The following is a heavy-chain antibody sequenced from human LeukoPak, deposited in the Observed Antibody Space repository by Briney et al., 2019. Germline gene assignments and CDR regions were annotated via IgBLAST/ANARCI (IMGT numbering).Heavy chain of an antibody. CDR2: VSASGTET. V-gene: IGHV3-23*01. Sequence: GSLRLSCAASGFSFSRNTLNWVRQAPGKGLEWVSTVSASGTETFYAASVKGRFTISRDNSKNTLYLQMNSLRAEDTAVYYCARDLYYYDSSGYLDWGKGTLVTVSS. J-gene: IGHJ4*02. CDR1: GFSFSRNT. CDR3: ARDLYYYDSSGYLD. D-gene: IGHD3-22*01.